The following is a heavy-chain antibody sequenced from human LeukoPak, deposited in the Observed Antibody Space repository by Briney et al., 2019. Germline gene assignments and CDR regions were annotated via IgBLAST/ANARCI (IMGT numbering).Heavy chain of an antibody. CDR3: AREGQQLVQAFDY. Sequence: PGGSLRLSCAASGFTFSSYWMSWVRQAPGKGLEWVANIKQDGSEKYYVDSVKGRFTISRDNAKNSLYLQMNSLTADDTAVYYCAREGQQLVQAFDYWGQGTLVTVSS. CDR1: GFTFSSYW. CDR2: IKQDGSEK. J-gene: IGHJ4*02. V-gene: IGHV3-7*01. D-gene: IGHD6-13*01.